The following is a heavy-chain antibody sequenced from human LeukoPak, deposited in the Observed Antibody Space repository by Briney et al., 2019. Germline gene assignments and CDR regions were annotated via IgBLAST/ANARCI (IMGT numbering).Heavy chain of an antibody. CDR2: INHSGST. CDR3: ASGTGAFDI. D-gene: IGHD3-9*01. CDR1: GGSFSGYY. Sequence: KPSETLSLTCAVYGGSFSGYYWSWIRQPPGKGLEWIGEINHSGSTNYNPSLKRRVTISVDTSKNQYPLKLSSVTAADTAVYYCASGTGAFDIWGQGTMVTVSS. V-gene: IGHV4-34*01. J-gene: IGHJ3*02.